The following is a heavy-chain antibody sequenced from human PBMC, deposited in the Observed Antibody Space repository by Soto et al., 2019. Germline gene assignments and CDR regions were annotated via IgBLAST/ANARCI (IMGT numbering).Heavy chain of an antibody. Sequence: SETLSLTCAVLGDSISDTRYYWGWNRQSPEKGLEWIGSISHDGHAYYNPSLKSRVTLFADTSRNQFSLKMKSVTVADTALYLFARQVYGDYLGGNWFDPWGQGALVTVSS. CDR3: ARQVYGDYLGGNWFDP. J-gene: IGHJ5*02. D-gene: IGHD4-17*01. V-gene: IGHV4-39*01. CDR1: GDSISDTRYY. CDR2: ISHDGHA.